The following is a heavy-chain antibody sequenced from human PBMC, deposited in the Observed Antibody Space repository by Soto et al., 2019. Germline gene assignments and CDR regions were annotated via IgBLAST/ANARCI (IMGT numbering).Heavy chain of an antibody. CDR3: AKIAGGSTYYYDSSGYSPRGY. J-gene: IGHJ4*02. Sequence: GGSLRLSCAASGLTVSSSYMSWVRQAPGKGLQWVSVIYSAGSTYYANSVKGRFTISRDISTNMVYLQMSSLTDEDTAVYYCAKIAGGSTYYYDSSGYSPRGYWGQGTLVTVSS. V-gene: IGHV3-53*01. CDR1: GLTVSSSY. CDR2: IYSAGST. D-gene: IGHD3-22*01.